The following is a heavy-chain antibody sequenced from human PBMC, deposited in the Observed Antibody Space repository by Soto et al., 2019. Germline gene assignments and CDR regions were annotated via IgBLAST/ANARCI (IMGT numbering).Heavy chain of an antibody. Sequence: GGSLRLSCAASGFGFTFSTSAMSWVRQAPGKGLEWVSTFCESGGNTHYANSVKGRFTISRDTSKNTLYLQMNSLRAEDTAVYYCARAHHSSGWYGDYYYGMDVWGQGTTVTVSS. V-gene: IGHV3-23*01. CDR1: GFGFTFSTSA. D-gene: IGHD6-19*01. CDR3: ARAHHSSGWYGDYYYGMDV. J-gene: IGHJ6*02. CDR2: FCESGGNT.